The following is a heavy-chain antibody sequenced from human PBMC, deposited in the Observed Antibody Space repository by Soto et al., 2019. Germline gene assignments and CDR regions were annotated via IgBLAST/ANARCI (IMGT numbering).Heavy chain of an antibody. CDR2: ISGSGGST. J-gene: IGHJ6*02. Sequence: PGGSLRLSCAASGFTFSSYAMSWVRQAPGKGLEWVSAISGSGGSTYYADSVKSRFTISRDNSKNTLYLQMNSLRAEDTAVYYCANPPTTNYYYYGMDVWGQGTTVTVSS. D-gene: IGHD1-26*01. V-gene: IGHV3-23*01. CDR3: ANPPTTNYYYYGMDV. CDR1: GFTFSSYA.